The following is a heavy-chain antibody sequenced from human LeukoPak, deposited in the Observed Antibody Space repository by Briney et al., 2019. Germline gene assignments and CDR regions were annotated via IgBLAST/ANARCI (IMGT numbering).Heavy chain of an antibody. CDR2: ISSSSSTI. J-gene: IGHJ4*02. CDR1: GFTFSSYS. CDR3: ARAARKVVTLLGVDY. D-gene: IGHD4-23*01. V-gene: IGHV3-48*01. Sequence: GGPLRLSCAASGFTFSSYSMNWVRQAPGKGLEWVSYISSSSSTIYYADSVKGRFTISRDNAKNSLYLQMNSLRAEDRAVYYCARAARKVVTLLGVDYWGQGTLVTVSS.